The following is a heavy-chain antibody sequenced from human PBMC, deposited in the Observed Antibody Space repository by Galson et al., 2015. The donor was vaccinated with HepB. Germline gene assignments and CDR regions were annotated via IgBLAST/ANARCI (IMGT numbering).Heavy chain of an antibody. CDR2: ISYVGSNK. V-gene: IGHV3-30-3*01. CDR3: AGVIAVAGISWSRESYDAFDI. Sequence: SLRLSCAASGFTFSSYAMHWVRQAPGKGLEWVAVISYVGSNKYYADSVKGRFTISRDNSKNTLYLQMNSLRAEDTAVYYCAGVIAVAGISWSRESYDAFDIWGQGTMVTVSS. CDR1: GFTFSSYA. J-gene: IGHJ3*02. D-gene: IGHD6-19*01.